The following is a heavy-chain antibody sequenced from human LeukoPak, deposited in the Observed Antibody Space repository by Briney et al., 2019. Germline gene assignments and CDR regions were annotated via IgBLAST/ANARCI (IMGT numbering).Heavy chain of an antibody. CDR1: GFTFSSYA. J-gene: IGHJ4*02. CDR3: TTILMPKGGGVGIYYFDF. Sequence: GSLRLSCAASGFTFSSYAMTWVRQAPGRGLEWVGRIKSKTDGETREYAAPVTGRFTISRDDSKDTLCLQMDSLITQDTAVYYWTTILMPKGGGVGIYYFDFWGQGALVTVSS. V-gene: IGHV3-15*01. D-gene: IGHD2-15*01. CDR2: IKSKTDGETR.